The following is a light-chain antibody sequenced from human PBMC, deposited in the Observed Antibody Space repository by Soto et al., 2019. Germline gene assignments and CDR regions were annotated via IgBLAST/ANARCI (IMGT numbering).Light chain of an antibody. J-gene: IGLJ3*02. Sequence: QSVLTQPASVSGSPGQSITISCTGTSSDVGKYNLVSWYQQHPGKAPKVMIYDVTKRSSGVPDRFSGSKSANTASLTVSGLQAEDEADYYCMCYAGGNNWVFGGGTQLTVL. V-gene: IGLV2-8*01. CDR3: MCYAGGNNWV. CDR2: DVT. CDR1: SSDVGKYNL.